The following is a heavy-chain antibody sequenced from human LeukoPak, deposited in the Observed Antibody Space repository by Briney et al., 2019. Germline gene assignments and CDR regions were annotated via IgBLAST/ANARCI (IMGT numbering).Heavy chain of an antibody. CDR2: ISAYNGNT. D-gene: IGHD3-22*01. J-gene: IGHJ4*02. Sequence: ASVKVSCKASGGTFSSYGISWVRQAPGQGLEWMGWISAYNGNTNYAQKLQGRVTMTTDTSTSTAYMELRSLRSDDTAVYYCARAGRYYDSSGQDYWGQGTLVTVSS. V-gene: IGHV1-18*01. CDR1: GGTFSSYG. CDR3: ARAGRYYDSSGQDY.